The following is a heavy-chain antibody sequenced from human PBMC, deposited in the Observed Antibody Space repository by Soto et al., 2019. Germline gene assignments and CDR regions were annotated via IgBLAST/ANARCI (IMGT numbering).Heavy chain of an antibody. CDR3: ARHLMISFGGLIVIPGDYFDS. Sequence: QLQLQESGPGLVKPSETLSLTCTVSGGSISSSSYNWGWIRQPPGKGLEWIGSISYSGTTYYNPSLKSRVTISVDTSKSQFSLKLSSVTTAYTAAYYCARHLMISFGGLIVIPGDYFDSWGQGTLVTVSS. CDR1: GGSISSSSYN. J-gene: IGHJ4*02. D-gene: IGHD3-16*02. CDR2: ISYSGTT. V-gene: IGHV4-39*01.